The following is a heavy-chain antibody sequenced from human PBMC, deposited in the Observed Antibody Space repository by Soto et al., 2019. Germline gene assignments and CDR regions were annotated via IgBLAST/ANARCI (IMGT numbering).Heavy chain of an antibody. CDR3: ARDNDIVVVVAAFDY. D-gene: IGHD2-15*01. Sequence: SGGGLVKPGGSLRLSCAASGFTFSSYSMNWVRQAPGKGLEWVSSISSSSSYIYYADSVKGRFTISRDNAKNSLYLQMNSLRAEDTAVYYCARDNDIVVVVAAFDYWGQGTLVTVSS. CDR2: ISSSSSYI. CDR1: GFTFSSYS. J-gene: IGHJ4*02. V-gene: IGHV3-21*01.